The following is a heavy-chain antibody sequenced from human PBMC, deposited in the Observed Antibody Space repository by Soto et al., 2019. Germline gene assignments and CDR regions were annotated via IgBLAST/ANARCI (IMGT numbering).Heavy chain of an antibody. Sequence: SETLSLTCTVSGGSISSGGYYWSWIRQHPGKGLEWIGYIYYSGSTYYNPSLKSRVTISVDTSKNQFSLKLSSVTAADTAVYYCARDRSGDYDFWSGYYTWGQGTLVTVSS. CDR3: ARDRSGDYDFWSGYYT. CDR1: GGSISSGGYY. CDR2: IYYSGST. D-gene: IGHD3-3*01. J-gene: IGHJ5*02. V-gene: IGHV4-31*03.